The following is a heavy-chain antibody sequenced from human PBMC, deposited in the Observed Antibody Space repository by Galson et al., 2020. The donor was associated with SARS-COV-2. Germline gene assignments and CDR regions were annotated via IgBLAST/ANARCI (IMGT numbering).Heavy chain of an antibody. CDR1: GFTFSYYW. V-gene: IGHV3-7*01. CDR3: TSGDSGPIQSDY. CDR2: MNQDGSEK. J-gene: IGHJ4*02. D-gene: IGHD3-10*01. Sequence: LSCAASGFTFSYYWMSWVRQAPGKGLEWVANMNQDGSEKYYVDSVKGRFTISRDNAKNSLYLQMNSLRAEDTAVYYCTSGDSGPIQSDYWGQGTLVTVSS.